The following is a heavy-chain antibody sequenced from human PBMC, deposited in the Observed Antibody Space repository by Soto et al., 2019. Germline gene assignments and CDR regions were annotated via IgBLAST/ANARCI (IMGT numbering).Heavy chain of an antibody. D-gene: IGHD2-15*01. V-gene: IGHV4-30-4*01. CDR3: ATGRYRIRGPAATNWFDP. Sequence: SETLSLTCTVSGGSISSGDYYWSWIRQPPGKGLEWIGYIYYSGSTYYNPSLKSRVTISVDTSKNQFSLKLSSVTAADTAVYYCATGRYRIRGPAATNWFDPWGQGTLVTVSS. CDR2: IYYSGST. J-gene: IGHJ5*02. CDR1: GGSISSGDYY.